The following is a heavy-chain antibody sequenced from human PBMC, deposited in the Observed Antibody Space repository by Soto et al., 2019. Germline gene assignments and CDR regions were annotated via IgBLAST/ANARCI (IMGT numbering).Heavy chain of an antibody. CDR1: GFTFSRSA. Sequence: QVQLEESGGGVVQPERSLRLSCAASGFTFSRSAMHWVRQAPGKGLEWVAVISDDGSNKYYTGSVKGRFTISRDNSENTLYLQMNSLRAGDTAVYYCARDGKGYCSNSGCPRSGFFDYWGQGALVTVSS. CDR3: ARDGKGYCSNSGCPRSGFFDY. V-gene: IGHV3-30-3*01. D-gene: IGHD2-2*01. J-gene: IGHJ4*02. CDR2: ISDDGSNK.